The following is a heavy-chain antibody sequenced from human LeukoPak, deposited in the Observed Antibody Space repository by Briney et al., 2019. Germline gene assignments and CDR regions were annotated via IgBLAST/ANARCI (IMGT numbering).Heavy chain of an antibody. Sequence: GGSLRLSCAASGFTFSSYSMNWVRQAPGKGLELVSSISSSSSYIYYADSVKGRFTISRDNAKNSLYLQMNSLRAEDTAVYYCARNEYSSSWYVSDFDYWGQGTLVTVSS. CDR1: GFTFSSYS. CDR2: ISSSSSYI. J-gene: IGHJ4*02. CDR3: ARNEYSSSWYVSDFDY. D-gene: IGHD6-13*01. V-gene: IGHV3-21*01.